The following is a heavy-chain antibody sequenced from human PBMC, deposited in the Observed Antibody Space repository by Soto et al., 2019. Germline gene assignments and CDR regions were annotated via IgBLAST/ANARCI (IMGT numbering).Heavy chain of an antibody. D-gene: IGHD2-2*01. CDR1: GGSFSGYY. CDR2: ISHSGST. Sequence: PSETLSLTCAVYGGSFSGYYWSWIRQPPGKGLEWIGEISHSGSTNYNPSLKSRVTISVDTSKNQFSLKLSSVTAADTAVYYCARDHGRSTYIFDYWGQGTLVTVSS. CDR3: ARDHGRSTYIFDY. J-gene: IGHJ4*02. V-gene: IGHV4-34*01.